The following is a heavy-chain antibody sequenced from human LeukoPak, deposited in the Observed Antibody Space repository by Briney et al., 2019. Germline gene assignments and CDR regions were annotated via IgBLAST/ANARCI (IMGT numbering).Heavy chain of an antibody. CDR2: VYYSGIT. CDR1: GASISSYY. V-gene: IGHV4-59*12. D-gene: IGHD6-19*01. J-gene: IGHJ4*02. Sequence: PSETLSLTCTVSGASISSYYWNWIRQIPGKGLEWIGYVYYSGITNYNPSLQSRVIISVDTSKKQFSLKLRSVTAADTAVYYCAREYTLYRSGWFLDYWGQGTVVTVSS. CDR3: AREYTLYRSGWFLDY.